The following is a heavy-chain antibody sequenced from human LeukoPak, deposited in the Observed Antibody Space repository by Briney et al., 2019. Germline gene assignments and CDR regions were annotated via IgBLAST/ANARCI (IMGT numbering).Heavy chain of an antibody. J-gene: IGHJ4*02. D-gene: IGHD2-15*01. CDR2: IKQDGSEK. CDR1: GFTFSTYN. Sequence: GGSLRLSCAASGFTFSTYNMNWVRQAPGKGLEWVANIKQDGSEKYYVDSVKGRFTISRDNAKNSLYLQMNSLRAEDTAVYYCARGRLVVVVAAMYYFDYWGQGTLVTVSS. V-gene: IGHV3-7*01. CDR3: ARGRLVVVVAAMYYFDY.